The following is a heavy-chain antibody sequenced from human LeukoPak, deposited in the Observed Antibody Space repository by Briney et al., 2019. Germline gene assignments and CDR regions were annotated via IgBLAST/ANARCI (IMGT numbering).Heavy chain of an antibody. CDR1: GFAFCAHW. CDR3: SRPCGSGTYYQFDL. D-gene: IGHD3-10*01. Sequence: PGGSLRLSCAASGFAFCAHWRSWVRQAPGKGLEWVANIKGDGSDKYYLDSLKGRFTVSRDNAKNSLYLQVNSLRADDTAVYYCSRPCGSGTYYQFDLWGQGTLVTVSS. CDR2: IKGDGSDK. J-gene: IGHJ4*02. V-gene: IGHV3-7*04.